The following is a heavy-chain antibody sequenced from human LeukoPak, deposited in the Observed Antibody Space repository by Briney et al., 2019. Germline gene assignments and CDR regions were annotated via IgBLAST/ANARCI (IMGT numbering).Heavy chain of an antibody. D-gene: IGHD5-24*01. CDR2: TYYRSKWYT. V-gene: IGHV6-1*01. J-gene: IGHJ3*01. CDR3: ARGGQGDGYSADEAFDL. CDR1: GDSVVSNSTA. Sequence: SQTPSLTCVISGDSVVSNSTACNWIRQSPSRGLEWLGRTYYRSKWYTDYAVSVKSRITINPDTSKNQFSLQLNSVTPEDTAVCYCARGGQGDGYSADEAFDLWGQGTMVTVS.